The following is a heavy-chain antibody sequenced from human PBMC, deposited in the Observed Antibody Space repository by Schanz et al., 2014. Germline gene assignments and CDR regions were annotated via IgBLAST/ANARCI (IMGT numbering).Heavy chain of an antibody. CDR3: AKDPHKDYGGKPQAFDL. Sequence: QVQLVESGGGVVQPGRSLRLSCATSGFTFSSYGMHWVRQAPGKGLEWVAVIWFDGNNKYYADSVKGRFTISRDNSKNTRYLQMNSLRAEDTALYYCAKDPHKDYGGKPQAFDLWGQGTVVIVSS. J-gene: IGHJ3*01. CDR2: IWFDGNNK. D-gene: IGHD4-17*01. CDR1: GFTFSSYG. V-gene: IGHV3-33*06.